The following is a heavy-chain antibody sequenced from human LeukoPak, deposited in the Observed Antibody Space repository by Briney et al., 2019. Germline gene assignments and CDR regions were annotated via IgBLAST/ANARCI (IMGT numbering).Heavy chain of an antibody. CDR2: IYYSGST. CDR1: GGSISSYY. V-gene: IGHV4-59*01. D-gene: IGHD3-10*01. J-gene: IGHJ4*02. Sequence: SETLSLTCTVSGGSISSYYWSWIRQPPGEGLEWIGYIYYSGSTNYNPSPKSRVTISVDASKNQFSLRLSSVTAADTAVYYCARGYYYCSGSYHFDYWGQGTLVTVSS. CDR3: ARGYYYCSGSYHFDY.